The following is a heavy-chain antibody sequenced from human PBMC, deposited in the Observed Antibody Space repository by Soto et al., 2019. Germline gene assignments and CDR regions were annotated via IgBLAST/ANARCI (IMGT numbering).Heavy chain of an antibody. CDR3: ARTKCSSGYYYREDWFDP. Sequence: SETLSLTWTVSGGSITTGGYYWSWIRHLPGKGLEWIGHRYYSESTYYNPSLKSRVSISLDTSKNQFSLKLSFATAADTAMYYCARTKCSSGYYYREDWFDPWGQRTLVTVSS. V-gene: IGHV4-31*02. J-gene: IGHJ5*02. CDR2: RYYSEST. CDR1: GGSITTGGYY. D-gene: IGHD3-22*01.